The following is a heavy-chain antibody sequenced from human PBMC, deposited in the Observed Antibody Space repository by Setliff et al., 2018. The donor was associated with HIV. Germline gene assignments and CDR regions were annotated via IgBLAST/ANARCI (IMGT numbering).Heavy chain of an antibody. CDR2: INPSGGST. Sequence: ASVKVSCKASGYTFTSYYIHWVRQAPGQGLEWMGRINPSGGSTSYAQKFQGRVTMTRDTSTSTVYMELSSLKSEDTAVYYCARGDGYRANDAYYDTGMDVWGQGITVTVSS. J-gene: IGHJ6*02. D-gene: IGHD5-12*01. CDR3: ARGDGYRANDAYYDTGMDV. CDR1: GYTFTSYY. V-gene: IGHV1-46*01.